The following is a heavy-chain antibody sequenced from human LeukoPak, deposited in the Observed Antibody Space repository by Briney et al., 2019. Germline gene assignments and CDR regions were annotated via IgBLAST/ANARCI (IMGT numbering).Heavy chain of an antibody. D-gene: IGHD4-17*01. Sequence: ASVKVSCKPFGYTFTSYGITWVRQAPGQGLEWMGWISAYNGNTNYAQKFQGRVTMSTDTSTSTAYMELRGLKSDDTAVYYCARGGDYEYFQHWGQGTLVTVSS. CDR3: ARGGDYEYFQH. CDR2: ISAYNGNT. V-gene: IGHV1-18*01. J-gene: IGHJ1*01. CDR1: GYTFTSYG.